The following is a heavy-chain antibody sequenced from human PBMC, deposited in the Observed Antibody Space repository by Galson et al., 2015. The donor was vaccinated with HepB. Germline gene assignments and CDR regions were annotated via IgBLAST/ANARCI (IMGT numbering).Heavy chain of an antibody. J-gene: IGHJ4*02. CDR2: ISSSSSYI. CDR1: GFTFSSYS. V-gene: IGHV3-21*01. Sequence: SLRLSCAASGFTFSSYSMNWVRQAPGKGLEWVSSISSSSSYIYYADSVKGRFTISRDNAKNSLYLQMNSLRAEDTAVYYCARDRGGYSYGRTSRPLDYWGQGTLVTVSS. CDR3: ARDRGGYSYGRTSRPLDY. D-gene: IGHD5-18*01.